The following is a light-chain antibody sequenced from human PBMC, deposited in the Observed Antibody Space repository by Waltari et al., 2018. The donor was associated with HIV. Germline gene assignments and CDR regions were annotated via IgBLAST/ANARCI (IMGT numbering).Light chain of an antibody. CDR2: AAS. J-gene: IGKJ2*01. CDR1: QTISRF. Sequence: DIQMTQSPSSLSASMGDRVTITCRASQTISRFLNWYQQKLGKAPKLLIYAASSLQSGVPSRFSGSGSGTDFTLTISSLQPEDFATYYCQQSYSTPDTFGQGTKLDIK. CDR3: QQSYSTPDT. V-gene: IGKV1-39*01.